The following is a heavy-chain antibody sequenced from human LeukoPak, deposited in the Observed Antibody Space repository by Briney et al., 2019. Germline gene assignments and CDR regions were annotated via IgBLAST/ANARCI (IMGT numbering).Heavy chain of an antibody. Sequence: GGSLTLSCAASGFTVSSNYMSWVRQAAGKGREWVSVIYSGGSTYHAHSVKGRFTIPRDNSKNTPYLQMNSLRAEDTAVYYCAKDTRRDGYKLSGMDVWGQGTTVTVSS. CDR1: GFTVSSNY. CDR2: IYSGGST. V-gene: IGHV3-66*01. CDR3: AKDTRRDGYKLSGMDV. D-gene: IGHD5-24*01. J-gene: IGHJ6*02.